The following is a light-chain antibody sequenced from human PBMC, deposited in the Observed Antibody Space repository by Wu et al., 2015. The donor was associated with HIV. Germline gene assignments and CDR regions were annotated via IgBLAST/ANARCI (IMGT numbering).Light chain of an antibody. Sequence: TLSASVGDRVTITCRASQSISSWLAWYQQKHGKAPKLLIYKASSLESRVPSRFSGSGSGTEFTLTISSLQPDDFATYYCQRGRTFGQGTKVEIK. CDR3: QRGRT. CDR1: QSISSW. CDR2: KAS. J-gene: IGKJ1*01. V-gene: IGKV1-5*03.